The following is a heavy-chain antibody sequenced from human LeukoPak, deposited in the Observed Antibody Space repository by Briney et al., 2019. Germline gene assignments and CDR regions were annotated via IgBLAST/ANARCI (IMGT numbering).Heavy chain of an antibody. CDR3: ARDLRYCSGGSCYGGYYYYGMDV. CDR1: GFTVSSNY. CDR2: IYSGGST. J-gene: IGHJ6*02. D-gene: IGHD2-15*01. Sequence: GGSLRLSCAASGFTVSSNYMSWVRQAPGKGLEWVSVIYSGGSTYYADSVKGRFTISRDNSKNTLYLQMNSLRAEDTAVYYCARDLRYCSGGSCYGGYYYYGMDVWGQGTTVTVSS. V-gene: IGHV3-53*01.